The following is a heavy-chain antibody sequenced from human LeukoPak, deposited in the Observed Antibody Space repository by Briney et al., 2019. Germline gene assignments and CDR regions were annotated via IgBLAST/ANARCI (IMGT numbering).Heavy chain of an antibody. D-gene: IGHD6-19*01. Sequence: GGSLRLSCAASGFTFSSYWMSWVRQAPGKGLEWVANIKQDGSEKYYVDSVKGRFTISRDNAKNSLYLQMNSLRAEDTAVYYCARSRVAGPGRYYFDYWGQGTLVTVSS. V-gene: IGHV3-7*01. CDR2: IKQDGSEK. J-gene: IGHJ4*02. CDR1: GFTFSSYW. CDR3: ARSRVAGPGRYYFDY.